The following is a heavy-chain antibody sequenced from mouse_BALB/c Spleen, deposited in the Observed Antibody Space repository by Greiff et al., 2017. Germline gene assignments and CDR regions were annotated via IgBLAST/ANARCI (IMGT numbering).Heavy chain of an antibody. CDR3: ARERYYGSFAY. Sequence: VKLVESGPGLVKPSQSLSLTCTVTCYSNTSDYDWNWIRQLPGKKLEWRGYISYSGSTSYDPSLKSRISNTRDTSKNQFFLQLNSVTTEDTATYYCARERYYGSFAYWGQGTLVTVSA. CDR1: CYSNTSDYD. V-gene: IGHV3-2*02. CDR2: ISYSGST. J-gene: IGHJ3*01. D-gene: IGHD2-2*01.